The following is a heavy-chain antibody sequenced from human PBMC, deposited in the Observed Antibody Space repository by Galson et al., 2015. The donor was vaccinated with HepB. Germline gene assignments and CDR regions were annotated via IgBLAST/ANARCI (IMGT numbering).Heavy chain of an antibody. Sequence: SLRLSCAASGFTFSNAWMSWVRQAPGKGLEWVGRIKSKTDGGTTDYAAPVKGRFTISRDDSKNTLYLQMNSLKTEDTAVYYCTTQTEMATISDPLDYWGQGTLVTVSS. CDR1: GFTFSNAW. D-gene: IGHD5-24*01. V-gene: IGHV3-15*01. CDR3: TTQTEMATISDPLDY. CDR2: IKSKTDGGTT. J-gene: IGHJ4*02.